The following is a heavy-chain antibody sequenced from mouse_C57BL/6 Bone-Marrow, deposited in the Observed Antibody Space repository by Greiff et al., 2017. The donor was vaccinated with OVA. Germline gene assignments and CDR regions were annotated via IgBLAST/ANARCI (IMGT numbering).Heavy chain of an antibody. V-gene: IGHV1-77*01. CDR3: ARWGIWGSSYY. CDR1: GYTFTDYY. J-gene: IGHJ2*01. CDR2: IGPGRGST. Sequence: QVQLQQSGAELVKPGASVKISCKASGYTFTDYYINWVKQRPGQGLEWIGKIGPGRGSTYYNEKFTGKATLTADKSSSTAYMQLSSLTSEDSAVYFCARWGIWGSSYYWGQGTTLTVSS. D-gene: IGHD1-1*01.